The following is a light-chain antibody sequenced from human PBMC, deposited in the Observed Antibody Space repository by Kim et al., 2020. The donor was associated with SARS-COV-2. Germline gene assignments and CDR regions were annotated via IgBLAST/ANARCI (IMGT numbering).Light chain of an antibody. CDR2: GAS. V-gene: IGKV3-20*01. J-gene: IGKJ1*01. Sequence: SPGARATPSCRARQTVSRNYLAWFQQKPSQAPRILLYGASSRASDIPDRFSGSGSGTDFTLTISRLEPEDFAVYYCQQYGSPAWTFGEGTKVDIK. CDR3: QQYGSPAWT. CDR1: QTVSRNY.